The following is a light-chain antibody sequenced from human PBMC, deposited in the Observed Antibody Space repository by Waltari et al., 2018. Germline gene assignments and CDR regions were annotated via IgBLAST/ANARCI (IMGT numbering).Light chain of an antibody. CDR1: SRDVGNYKR. V-gene: IGLV2-23*02. J-gene: IGLJ2*01. Sequence: QSALTQPASVSWSPGQSITISCTGTSRDVGNYKRVSWYQQHPGKAPKLMIYAVSKRPSGVSDRFSGSKSGDMASLTISGLQPEDEAEYFCSSYAGSSKGVFGGGTKVTVL. CDR2: AVS. CDR3: SSYAGSSKGV.